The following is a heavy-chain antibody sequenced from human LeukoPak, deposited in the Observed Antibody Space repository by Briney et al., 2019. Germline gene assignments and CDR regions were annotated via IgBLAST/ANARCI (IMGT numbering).Heavy chain of an antibody. CDR2: ISWNSGSI. Sequence: GGSLRLSCAASGFTFDDYAMHWVRQAPGKGLEWVSGISWNSGSIGYADSVKGRFTISRDNAKNSLYLQMNSLRAEDTALYCCAKDHDSSGSPADYWGQGTLVTVSS. J-gene: IGHJ4*02. V-gene: IGHV3-9*01. CDR3: AKDHDSSGSPADY. D-gene: IGHD3-22*01. CDR1: GFTFDDYA.